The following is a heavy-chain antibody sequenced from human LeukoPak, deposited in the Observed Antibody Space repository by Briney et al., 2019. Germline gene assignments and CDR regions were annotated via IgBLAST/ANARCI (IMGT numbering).Heavy chain of an antibody. CDR1: GFTFSSYG. V-gene: IGHV3-33*06. CDR2: IWYDESNK. CDR3: AKARSNYDSSGYYYHMGAFDI. J-gene: IGHJ3*02. D-gene: IGHD3-22*01. Sequence: PGRSLRLSCAASGFTFSSYGMHWVRQASGKGLEWVAVIWYDESNKYYADSVKVRFTISRDNSKNTLYLQMNSLRAEDTAVYYCAKARSNYDSSGYYYHMGAFDIWGQGTMVTVSS.